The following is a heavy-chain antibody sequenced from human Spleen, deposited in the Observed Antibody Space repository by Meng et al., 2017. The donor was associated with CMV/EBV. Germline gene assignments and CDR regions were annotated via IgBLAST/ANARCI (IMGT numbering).Heavy chain of an antibody. D-gene: IGHD1-7*01. CDR1: GYTFTSYD. J-gene: IGHJ6*02. CDR3: ARAYNWNYASYDYYYGMDV. Sequence: SVKVSCKASGYTFTSYDINWVRQATGQGLEWMGEVIPIADIRNYAQKFQGRVTVTADKFMSTAYMEMRGLRSEDTAVYYCARAYNWNYASYDYYYGMDVWGQGTTVTVSS. CDR2: VIPIADIR. V-gene: IGHV1-69*10.